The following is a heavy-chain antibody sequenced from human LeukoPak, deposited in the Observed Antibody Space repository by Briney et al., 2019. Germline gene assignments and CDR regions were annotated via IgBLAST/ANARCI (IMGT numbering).Heavy chain of an antibody. CDR2: FDPEDGET. CDR3: ATGYYDSSGYYVNGFDP. D-gene: IGHD3-22*01. V-gene: IGHV1-24*01. Sequence: ASVKVSCKVSGYTLTEVSMHWVRQAPGKGLEWMGGFDPEDGETIYAEKFQGRVTMTEDTSTDIAYMELSILRYDDTAVYYYATGYYDSSGYYVNGFDPWGQGTLVTVSS. CDR1: GYTLTEVS. J-gene: IGHJ5*02.